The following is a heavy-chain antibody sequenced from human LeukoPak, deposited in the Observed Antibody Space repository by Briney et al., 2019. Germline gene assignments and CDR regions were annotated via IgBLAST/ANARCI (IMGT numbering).Heavy chain of an antibody. CDR1: GGSFSGYY. CDR2: INHSRST. CDR3: ARAGPGYYYGSGSYPY. Sequence: SGTLSLTCAVYGGSFSGYYWSWIRQAPGKGLEWIGEINHSRSTNYNPSLKSRGTISVDTSKNQFSLKLSSVTAADTAVYYCARAGPGYYYGSGSYPYWGQGTLVTVSS. D-gene: IGHD3-10*01. V-gene: IGHV4-34*01. J-gene: IGHJ4*02.